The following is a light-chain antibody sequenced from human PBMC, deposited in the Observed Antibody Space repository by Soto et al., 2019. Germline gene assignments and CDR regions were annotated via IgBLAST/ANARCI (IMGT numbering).Light chain of an antibody. J-gene: IGKJ1*01. Sequence: EIVLTQSPGTLSLSPGERATLSCRASQFVSSNLAWYQQQPGQAPRLLMHAASTRATGIPARFSGSGSGTEFTLTISSLQSEDFAVYYCQQYNNWPRTFGQGTKVDIK. CDR3: QQYNNWPRT. CDR1: QFVSSN. CDR2: AAS. V-gene: IGKV3-15*01.